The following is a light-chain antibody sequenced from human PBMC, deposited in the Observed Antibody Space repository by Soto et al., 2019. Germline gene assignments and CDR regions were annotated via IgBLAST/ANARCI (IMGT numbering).Light chain of an antibody. V-gene: IGLV2-14*03. CDR1: SSDVGSYNY. CDR3: SSYATSRDVV. CDR2: EVS. J-gene: IGLJ2*01. Sequence: QSALTQPASVSGSPGQSITISCTGTSSDVGSYNYVSWYQQHPGKAPKLMIYEVSDRPSGVSNRFSGSKSVNTASLTISGLQAEDEADYYCSSYATSRDVVFGGGTKVTVL.